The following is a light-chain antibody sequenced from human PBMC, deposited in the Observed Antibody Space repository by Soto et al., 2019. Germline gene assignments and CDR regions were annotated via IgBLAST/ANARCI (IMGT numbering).Light chain of an antibody. Sequence: LTQSPDTLSLSPGETATLSCRASQSVDRYVAWYQQKLGQAPRLLIYDAYTRATGVEDRFTGSGSATDFTLTITSPEPEDFAVYYSQQSGKWPSTFGPGTKVEMK. J-gene: IGKJ2*02. CDR1: QSVDRY. V-gene: IGKV3-11*01. CDR3: QQSGKWPST. CDR2: DAY.